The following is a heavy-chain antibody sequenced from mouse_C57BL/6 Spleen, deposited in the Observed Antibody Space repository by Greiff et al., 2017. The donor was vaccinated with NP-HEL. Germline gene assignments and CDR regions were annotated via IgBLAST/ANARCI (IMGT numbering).Heavy chain of an antibody. J-gene: IGHJ1*03. Sequence: DVKLVESGGGLVKPGGSLKLSCAASGFTFSSYAMSWVRQTPEKRLEWVATISDGGSYTYYPDNVKGRFTISRDNAKNNLYLQMSHLKSEDTAMYYCARANYGSSYRYFDVWGTGTTVTVSS. CDR1: GFTFSSYA. V-gene: IGHV5-4*03. CDR3: ARANYGSSYRYFDV. CDR2: ISDGGSYT. D-gene: IGHD1-1*01.